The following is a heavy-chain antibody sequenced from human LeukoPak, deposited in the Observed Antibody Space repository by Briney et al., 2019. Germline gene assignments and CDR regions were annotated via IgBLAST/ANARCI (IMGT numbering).Heavy chain of an antibody. CDR2: ISPDGSAE. CDR3: ANQAYSQSDY. V-gene: IGHV3-7*01. J-gene: IGHJ4*02. Sequence: GGSLRLSCVVSGFAFSSYWMSWVRQAPGKGLELVANISPDGSAEDYVDSVRGRFAISRDNAKRSLYLQMNSLSPEDTAVYYCANQAYSQSDYWGQGTLVSVSS. CDR1: GFAFSSYW. D-gene: IGHD4-11*01.